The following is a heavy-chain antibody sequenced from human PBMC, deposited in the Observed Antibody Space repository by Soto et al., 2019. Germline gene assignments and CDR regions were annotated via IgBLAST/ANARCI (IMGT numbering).Heavy chain of an antibody. Sequence: EESLKISCKGSGYIFTSYWIGCFLQMPVKGLEWMGIIYPGDSDTRYSPSFQGQVTISADKSISTAYLQWSSLKASDTAMYYCARLPGMVRGVNNWFDPWGQGTLVTVSS. D-gene: IGHD3-10*01. J-gene: IGHJ5*02. CDR2: IYPGDSDT. CDR3: ARLPGMVRGVNNWFDP. V-gene: IGHV5-51*01. CDR1: GYIFTSYW.